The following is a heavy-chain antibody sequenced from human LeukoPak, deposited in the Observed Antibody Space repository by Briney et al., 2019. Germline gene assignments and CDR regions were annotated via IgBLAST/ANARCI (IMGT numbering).Heavy chain of an antibody. CDR1: GYTFTSYY. CDR2: ISAYNGNT. Sequence: ASVKVSCKASGYTFTSYYMHWVRQAPGQGLEWMGWISAYNGNTNYALKLQGRVTMTTDTSTSTAYMELRSLRSDDTAVYYCAREVRYCSGGSCYLLADYWGQGTLVTVSS. J-gene: IGHJ4*02. D-gene: IGHD2-15*01. V-gene: IGHV1-18*04. CDR3: AREVRYCSGGSCYLLADY.